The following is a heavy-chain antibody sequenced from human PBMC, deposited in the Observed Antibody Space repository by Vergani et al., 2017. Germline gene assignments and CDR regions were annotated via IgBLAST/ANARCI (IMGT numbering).Heavy chain of an antibody. CDR2: IYTSGST. CDR1: GGSISSGSYY. Sequence: QLQLQESGPGLVKPSETLSLTCTVSGGSISSGSYYWSWIRQPAGKGLECIGRIYTSGSTNYNPSLKSRGTISVDTSKNQFSLKLSSVTAADTAVYYCAGVLMGIGWFDPWGQGTLVTVSS. CDR3: AGVLMGIGWFDP. J-gene: IGHJ5*02. V-gene: IGHV4-61*02. D-gene: IGHD2-8*01.